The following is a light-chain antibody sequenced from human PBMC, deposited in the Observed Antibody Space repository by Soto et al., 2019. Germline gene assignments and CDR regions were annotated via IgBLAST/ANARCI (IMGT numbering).Light chain of an antibody. CDR3: QHYNSYPWT. CDR2: KAS. CDR1: QSISTW. Sequence: DIQMTQSPSTLSASVGDRVTITCRASQSISTWLAWYQQKAGKAPKLLIYKASSLESGVPSRFSGSGSGTEFTLTISSLQPDDFATYYCQHYNSYPWTFGQGTKVDSK. J-gene: IGKJ1*01. V-gene: IGKV1-5*03.